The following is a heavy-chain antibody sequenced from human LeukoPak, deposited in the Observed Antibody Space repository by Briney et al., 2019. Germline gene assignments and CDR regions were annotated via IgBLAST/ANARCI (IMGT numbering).Heavy chain of an antibody. CDR3: AGRVYDSGGYYYVY. CDR2: ISSSSGSI. V-gene: IGHV3-48*02. J-gene: IGHJ4*02. CDR1: GFAFSSYS. D-gene: IGHD3-22*01. Sequence: PGGSLRLSCAASGFAFSSYSMNWVRQAPGKGPDWVTYISSSSGSIYYADSVKGRFTNSRDNAKNALFLQMNSLRDEDTAVYYCAGRVYDSGGYYYVYWGQGTLGTVS.